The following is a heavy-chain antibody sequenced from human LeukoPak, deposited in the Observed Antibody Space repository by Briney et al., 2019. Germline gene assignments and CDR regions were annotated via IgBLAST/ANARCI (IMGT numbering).Heavy chain of an antibody. J-gene: IGHJ5*02. CDR2: MNPNSGNT. Sequence: GASVKVSCKASGYTFTGYYMHWVRQAPGQGLEWMGWMNPNSGNTGYAQKFQGRLTMTRDTSISTAYMELSSLRSEDTAVYYCARGLWFGPWGQGTLVTVSS. CDR1: GYTFTGYY. CDR3: ARGLWFGP. V-gene: IGHV1-8*02.